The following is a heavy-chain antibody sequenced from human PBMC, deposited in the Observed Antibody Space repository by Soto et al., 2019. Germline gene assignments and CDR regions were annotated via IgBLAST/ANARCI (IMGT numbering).Heavy chain of an antibody. CDR3: ARDLAYIREF. D-gene: IGHD4-17*01. V-gene: IGHV1-18*01. J-gene: IGHJ4*02. Sequence: QVQLVQSGAEVKKPGASVKVSCKASGYSFTAYGISWVRQAPGQGLEWMGWISTAHSDIGYAQKFQGRVTMTTDTSTSTAYMELTSLRSDDTAVYYCARDLAYIREFWGQGTLVTVSS. CDR2: ISTAHSDI. CDR1: GYSFTAYG.